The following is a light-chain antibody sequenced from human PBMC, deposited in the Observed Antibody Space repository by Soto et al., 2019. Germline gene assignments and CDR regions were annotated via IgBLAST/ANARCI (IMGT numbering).Light chain of an antibody. V-gene: IGKV3-15*01. CDR3: PQYNNWPPDYT. CDR1: QSINSN. Sequence: ETVMTQSPATLSVSPGERVTLSCRASQSINSNLAWYQQRPGQAPRVLIYDASTRATAVPARFSGSGSGTEFTLTISSLQSEDFAVYYCPQYNNWPPDYTFGQGTKLEI. CDR2: DAS. J-gene: IGKJ2*01.